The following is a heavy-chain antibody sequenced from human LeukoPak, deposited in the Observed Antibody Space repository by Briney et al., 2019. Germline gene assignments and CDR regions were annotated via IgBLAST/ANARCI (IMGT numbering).Heavy chain of an antibody. CDR2: IIPIFGTA. Sequence: SVKVSCKASGGTFSSYAISWVRQAPGQGLEWMGGIIPIFGTANYAQKFQGRVTITTDESTSTAYMELSSLRSEDTAVYYCATDQELRFLEWLPLFGYWGQGTLVTVSS. CDR3: ATDQELRFLEWLPLFGY. D-gene: IGHD3-3*01. CDR1: GGTFSSYA. V-gene: IGHV1-69*05. J-gene: IGHJ4*02.